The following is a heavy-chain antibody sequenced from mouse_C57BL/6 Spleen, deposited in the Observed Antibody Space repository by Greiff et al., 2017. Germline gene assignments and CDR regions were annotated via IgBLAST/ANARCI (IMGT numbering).Heavy chain of an antibody. Sequence: EVQGVESGGDLVKPGGSLKLSCAASGFTFSSYGMSWVRQTPDKRLEWVATISSGGSYTYYPDSVKGRFTISRDNAKNTLYLQMSSLKSEDTAMYYCARPSYGSSPYYFDYWGQGTTLTVSS. CDR2: ISSGGSYT. CDR1: GFTFSSYG. V-gene: IGHV5-6*01. D-gene: IGHD1-1*01. CDR3: ARPSYGSSPYYFDY. J-gene: IGHJ2*01.